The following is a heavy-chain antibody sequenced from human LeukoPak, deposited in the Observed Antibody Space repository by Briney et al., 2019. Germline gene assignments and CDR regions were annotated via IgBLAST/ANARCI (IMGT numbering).Heavy chain of an antibody. CDR3: ARGVGWPHTMTYYYYYMDV. Sequence: SETLSLTCAVYGGSFSNYYYSWICQPPGKGLEWIGEINHSGSTNYNPSLKSRVTMSVDTSKNQFSLNLSSVTAADAAVYYCARGVGWPHTMTYYYYYMDVWGKGTPVTVSS. V-gene: IGHV4-34*01. J-gene: IGHJ6*03. CDR2: INHSGST. CDR1: GGSFSNYY. D-gene: IGHD1-26*01.